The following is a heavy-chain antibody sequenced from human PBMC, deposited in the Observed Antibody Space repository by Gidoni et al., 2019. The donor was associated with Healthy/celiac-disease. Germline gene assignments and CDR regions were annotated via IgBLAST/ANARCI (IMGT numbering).Heavy chain of an antibody. D-gene: IGHD3-3*01. Sequence: EVQLVESGGVVVQPGGSLRLSCAASGFTFDDYTMHWVRQAPGKGLEWVSLISWDGGSTYYADSVKGRFTIFRDNSKNSLYLQMNSLRTEDTALYYCAKDKGTIFGGFDYWGQGTLVTVSS. V-gene: IGHV3-43*01. CDR1: GFTFDDYT. CDR2: ISWDGGST. CDR3: AKDKGTIFGGFDY. J-gene: IGHJ4*02.